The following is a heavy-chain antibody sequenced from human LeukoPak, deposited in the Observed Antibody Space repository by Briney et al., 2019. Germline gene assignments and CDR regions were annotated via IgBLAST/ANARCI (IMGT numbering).Heavy chain of an antibody. Sequence: GASVKVSCKASGYTFTSYGISWVRQAPGQGLEWMGWISAYNGNTNYAQKLQGRVTMTTDTSTSTAYMELRSLRPDDTAVYYCARDPYYDSSGYLPSGAFDIWGQGTMVTVSS. CDR3: ARDPYYDSSGYLPSGAFDI. CDR2: ISAYNGNT. D-gene: IGHD3-22*01. V-gene: IGHV1-18*01. CDR1: GYTFTSYG. J-gene: IGHJ3*02.